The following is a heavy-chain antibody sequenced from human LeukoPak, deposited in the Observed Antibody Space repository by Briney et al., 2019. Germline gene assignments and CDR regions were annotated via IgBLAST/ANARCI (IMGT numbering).Heavy chain of an antibody. CDR1: GFTFDDYA. D-gene: IGHD6-19*01. CDR2: ISRNSGSK. J-gene: IGHJ4*02. V-gene: IGHV3-9*01. CDR3: AKDIGSSVSVDY. Sequence: GRSLGLSCAGSGFTFDDYALERVRQAPGKGLEWVSGISRNSGSKGYSDSVKGRFTISRDNAKNSLYLQMNSLRAEDTALYYCAKDIGSSVSVDYWGQGTLVTVS.